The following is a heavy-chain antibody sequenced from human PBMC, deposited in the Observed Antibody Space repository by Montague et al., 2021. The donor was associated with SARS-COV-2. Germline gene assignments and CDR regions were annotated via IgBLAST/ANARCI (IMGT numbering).Heavy chain of an antibody. CDR2: FCYTAST. D-gene: IGHD5/OR15-5a*01. CDR1: GVSISSTGHS. V-gene: IGHV4-39*01. Sequence: SETLSLTCTVSGVSISSTGHSWGWVRQSPGKGLEWIGTFCYTASTSYNPSLRSRVTMSVDTSKNQFSLRLTSMTAADAAVFYCASQLSTCEGGRGYFDYWGHGTMVTVSS. CDR3: ASQLSTCEGGRGYFDY. J-gene: IGHJ4*01.